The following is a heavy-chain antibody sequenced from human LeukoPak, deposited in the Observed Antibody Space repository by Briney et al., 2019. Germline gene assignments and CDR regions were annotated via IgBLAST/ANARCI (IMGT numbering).Heavy chain of an antibody. Sequence: VGSLGLSCAASGFTFSDYSMNWVRQAPGKGLEWISYIGIDSGNTNYADSVKGRFTISGDKAKNSLYLQMNSLRVEDTAVYYCARDYKYAFDNWGQGTLVTVSS. D-gene: IGHD5-24*01. V-gene: IGHV3-48*01. CDR2: IGIDSGNT. CDR1: GFTFSDYS. CDR3: ARDYKYAFDN. J-gene: IGHJ4*02.